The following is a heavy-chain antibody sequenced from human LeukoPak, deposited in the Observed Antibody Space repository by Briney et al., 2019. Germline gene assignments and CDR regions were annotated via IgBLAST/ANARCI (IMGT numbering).Heavy chain of an antibody. D-gene: IGHD2-21*02. CDR1: GFTFSSYS. Sequence: PGGSLRLSCAASGFTFSSYSMNWVRQAPGKGLEWVGRIKSKTDGGTTDYAAPVKGRFTISRDDSKNTLYLQMNSLKTEDTAVYYCTTGLNCGGDCLPWGQGTLVTVSS. CDR2: IKSKTDGGTT. V-gene: IGHV3-15*07. CDR3: TTGLNCGGDCLP. J-gene: IGHJ5*02.